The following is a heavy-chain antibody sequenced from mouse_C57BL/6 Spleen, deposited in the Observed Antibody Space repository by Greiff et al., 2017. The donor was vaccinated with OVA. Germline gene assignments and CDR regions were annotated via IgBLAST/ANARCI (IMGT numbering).Heavy chain of an antibody. V-gene: IGHV10-1*01. D-gene: IGHD2-3*01. Sequence: GGGLVQPTGSLKLSCAASGFSFNTYAMNWVRQAPGKGLEWVARIRSKSNNYATYYADSVKDRFTISRDDSESMLYLQTNNLKTEDTAMYYCVRRGDGYHWYFDVWGTGTTVTVSS. CDR2: IRSKSNNYAT. CDR3: VRRGDGYHWYFDV. CDR1: GFSFNTYA. J-gene: IGHJ1*03.